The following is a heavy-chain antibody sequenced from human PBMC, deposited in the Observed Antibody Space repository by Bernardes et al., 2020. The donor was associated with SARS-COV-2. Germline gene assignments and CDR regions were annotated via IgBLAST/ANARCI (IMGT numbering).Heavy chain of an antibody. CDR1: GYTFTRYA. J-gene: IGHJ2*01. D-gene: IGHD3-3*01. CDR2: ISGYNGNT. V-gene: IGHV1-18*01. Sequence: ASVKVSCKASGYTFTRYAISWVRQAPGQGLEWMGWISGYNGNTKYAQKFQGRVTMTTDTSTSTAYLDLRSLRSDDTAVYYCARDLPLDYDFKSDYYIGWYFDLWGRGTPVTVSS. CDR3: ARDLPLDYDFKSDYYIGWYFDL.